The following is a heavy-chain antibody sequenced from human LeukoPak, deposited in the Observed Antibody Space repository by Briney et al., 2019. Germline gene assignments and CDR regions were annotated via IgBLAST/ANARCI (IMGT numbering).Heavy chain of an antibody. CDR3: TRAYSSGWYFDY. Sequence: GGSLRLSCTASGFTFGDYAMSWFRQAPGRGLEWVGFIRSKAYGGTTEYAASVKGRFTISRDDSKSIAYLQMNSLKTEDTAVYYCTRAYSSGWYFDYWGQGTLVTVSS. V-gene: IGHV3-49*03. D-gene: IGHD6-19*01. CDR1: GFTFGDYA. CDR2: IRSKAYGGTT. J-gene: IGHJ4*02.